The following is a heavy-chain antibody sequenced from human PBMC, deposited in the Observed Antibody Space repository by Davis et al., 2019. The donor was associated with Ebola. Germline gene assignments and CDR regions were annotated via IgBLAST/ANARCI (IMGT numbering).Heavy chain of an antibody. V-gene: IGHV4-34*01. CDR2: INHSGST. D-gene: IGHD3-3*01. J-gene: IGHJ5*02. Sequence: MPSETLSLTCAVYGGSFSGYYWSWIRQPPGKGLEWIGEINHSGSTNYNPSLKSRVTISVDTSKNQFSLKLSSVTAADTAVYYCARGSAYYDFWSGYPTNWFDPWGQGTLVTVSS. CDR1: GGSFSGYY. CDR3: ARGSAYYDFWSGYPTNWFDP.